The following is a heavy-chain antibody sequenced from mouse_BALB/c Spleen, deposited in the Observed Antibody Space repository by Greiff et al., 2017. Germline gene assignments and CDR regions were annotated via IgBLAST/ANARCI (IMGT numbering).Heavy chain of an antibody. CDR2: IDPANGNT. CDR1: GFNIKDTY. J-gene: IGHJ4*01. CDR3: ARYSSYYYAMDY. V-gene: IGHV14-3*02. D-gene: IGHD3-1*01. Sequence: EVHLVESGAELVKPGASVKLSCTASGFNIKDTYMHWVKQRPEQGLEWIGRIDPANGNTKYDPKFQGKATITADTSSNTAYLQLSSLTSEDTAVYYCARYSSYYYAMDYWGQGTSVTVSS.